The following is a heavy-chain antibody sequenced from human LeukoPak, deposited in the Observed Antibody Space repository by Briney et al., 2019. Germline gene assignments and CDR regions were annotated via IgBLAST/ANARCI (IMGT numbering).Heavy chain of an antibody. D-gene: IGHD3-9*01. CDR3: ARGGDLDWLLGYYYYYMDV. CDR1: GGSISSYY. J-gene: IGHJ6*03. CDR2: IYYSGST. V-gene: IGHV4-59*01. Sequence: PSETLSLTCTVSGGSISSYYWSWIRQPPGKGLEWIGYIYYSGSTNYNPSLKSRVTISVDTSKNQFSLKLRSVTAADTAVYYCARGGDLDWLLGYYYYYMDVWGKGTTVTISS.